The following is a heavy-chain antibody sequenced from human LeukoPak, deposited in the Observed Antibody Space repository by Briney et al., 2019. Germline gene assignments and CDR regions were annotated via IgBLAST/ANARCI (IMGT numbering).Heavy chain of an antibody. V-gene: IGHV4-4*02. CDR2: IYHSGST. J-gene: IGHJ4*02. D-gene: IGHD6-13*01. Sequence: SETLSLTCAVSGGSISSSNWWSWVRQPPGKGLEWIGEIYHSGSTNYNPSLKSRVTISVDKSKNQFSLKLSSVTAADTAVYYCARESIAAAGYPFDYWGQGTLVTVSS. CDR3: ARESIAAAGYPFDY. CDR1: GGSISSSNW.